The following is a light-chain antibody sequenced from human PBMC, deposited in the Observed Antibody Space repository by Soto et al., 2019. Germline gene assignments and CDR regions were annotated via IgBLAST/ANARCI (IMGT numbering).Light chain of an antibody. CDR1: QSVSSNY. Sequence: EIVLTQSPGALSSSPGETITLSCRASQSVSSNYLAWYQQKPGQAPRLLVYGASSRATGIPDRFSGSGSGTDFTLTIIRLEPEDFEVYYCQQYGATLWKFGKGTKVDI. J-gene: IGKJ1*01. CDR3: QQYGATLWK. CDR2: GAS. V-gene: IGKV3-20*01.